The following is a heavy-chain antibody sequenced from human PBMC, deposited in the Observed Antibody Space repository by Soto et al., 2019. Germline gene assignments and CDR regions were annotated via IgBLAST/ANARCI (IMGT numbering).Heavy chain of an antibody. Sequence: PGGSLRLSCAASGSTFSNAWMNWVRQAPGKGLEWVGRIKSRTDGGTTDYAAPVKGRFTISRDDSKNTLYLQMNSLKTEDTAVYYCTTDYYDSSGYSLLDYWGQGTLVTVSS. CDR3: TTDYYDSSGYSLLDY. D-gene: IGHD3-22*01. J-gene: IGHJ4*02. CDR1: GSTFSNAW. V-gene: IGHV3-15*07. CDR2: IKSRTDGGTT.